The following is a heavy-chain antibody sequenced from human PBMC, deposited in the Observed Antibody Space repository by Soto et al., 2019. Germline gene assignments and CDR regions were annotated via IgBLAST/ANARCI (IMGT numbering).Heavy chain of an antibody. CDR2: INHSGST. Sequence: SETLSLTCTVYGGSFSGYYWSWIRQPPGKGLEWIGEINHSGSTNYNPSLKSRVTISVDTSKNQFSLKLSSVTAADTAVYYCARTRSSSSARFDPWGQGTLVTVSS. J-gene: IGHJ5*02. CDR3: ARTRSSSSARFDP. V-gene: IGHV4-34*01. CDR1: GGSFSGYY. D-gene: IGHD6-13*01.